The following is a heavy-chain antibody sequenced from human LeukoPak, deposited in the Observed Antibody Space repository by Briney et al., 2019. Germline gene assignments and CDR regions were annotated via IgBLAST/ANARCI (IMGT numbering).Heavy chain of an antibody. CDR2: ISGSGGRT. CDR3: ARDNNGRDDY. J-gene: IGHJ4*02. V-gene: IGHV3-23*01. D-gene: IGHD1/OR15-1a*01. CDR1: GFTFSSYA. Sequence: GGSLRLSCAASGFTFSSYAMSWVRQAPGKGLEWVSAISGSGGRTYHADSVKGRFTISRDNSKNTLYLQMNSLRAEDTAVYYCARDNNGRDDYWGQGTLVTVSS.